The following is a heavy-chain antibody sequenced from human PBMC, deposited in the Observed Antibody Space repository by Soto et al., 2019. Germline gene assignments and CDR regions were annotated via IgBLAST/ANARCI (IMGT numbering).Heavy chain of an antibody. V-gene: IGHV3-23*01. J-gene: IGHJ2*01. D-gene: IGHD3-3*01. CDR2: ISGNGSNT. CDR3: ARDQTAYYDFWKNWYFDL. CDR1: GFTFSSCA. Sequence: PGGSLRLSCAASGFTFSSCAMSWVRQAPGKGLEWVSAISGNGSNTYYIDSVKGRFTISRDNAKNTLYLQMNSLRDEDTAVYYCARDQTAYYDFWKNWYFDLWGRGTLVTVSS.